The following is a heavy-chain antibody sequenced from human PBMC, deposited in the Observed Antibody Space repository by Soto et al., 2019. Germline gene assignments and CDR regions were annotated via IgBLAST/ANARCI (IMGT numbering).Heavy chain of an antibody. D-gene: IGHD2-2*01. J-gene: IGHJ4*02. CDR2: ISGRGSST. CDR1: GFTFSNYD. Sequence: EVQLLNSGGGLVQPGGSLRLSCAASGFTFSNYDMNWVRQAPGKGLEWVSAISGRGSSTYYADSVKGRFTISRDDSKNTAYLQMNSLRAEDTAVYYGAKGSIVAGAIRYDLDYWGQGTLVTVSS. V-gene: IGHV3-23*01. CDR3: AKGSIVAGAIRYDLDY.